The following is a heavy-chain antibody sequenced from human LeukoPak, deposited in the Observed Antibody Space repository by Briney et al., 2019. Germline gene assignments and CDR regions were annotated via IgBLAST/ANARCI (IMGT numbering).Heavy chain of an antibody. Sequence: SGPTLVNPTQTLTLTCTFSGFSLSTSGMCVSWIRQPPGKALEWLALIDWDDNKYYNTSLKTRLTISKDTSKSQVVLTMTNVDPVDTATYYCARYLYGDFASYFDYWGQGTLVTVSS. V-gene: IGHV2-70*01. D-gene: IGHD4-17*01. CDR3: ARYLYGDFASYFDY. CDR2: IDWDDNK. CDR1: GFSLSTSGMC. J-gene: IGHJ4*02.